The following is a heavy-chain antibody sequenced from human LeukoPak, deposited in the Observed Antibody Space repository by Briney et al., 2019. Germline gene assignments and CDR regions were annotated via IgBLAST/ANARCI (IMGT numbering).Heavy chain of an antibody. CDR3: ARGVYSSGRAFDY. J-gene: IGHJ4*02. D-gene: IGHD6-19*01. CDR1: GGSISSYY. Sequence: SETLSLTCTVSGGSISSYYWSWIRQPPGKGLEWIGYIYYSGSTNYNPSLKSRVTISVDTSKNQFSLKLSSVTAADTAVYYCARGVYSSGRAFDYWGQGTLVTVSS. V-gene: IGHV4-59*12. CDR2: IYYSGST.